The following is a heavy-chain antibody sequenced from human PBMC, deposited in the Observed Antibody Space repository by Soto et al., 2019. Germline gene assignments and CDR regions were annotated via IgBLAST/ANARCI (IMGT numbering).Heavy chain of an antibody. J-gene: IGHJ4*02. CDR2: ISHGAYT. V-gene: IGHV4-34*01. Sequence: QVQLQQWGAGMLKPSETLSLTCAVYGESFIGYFWSWIRQPPGQGLEWIGEISHGAYTKYNPSLESRVTISVDTSKNQFSLRLNSVTAADTAVYYCAKRGITLSVVSTGGFDYWGQGTPVTVSS. CDR1: GESFIGYF. CDR3: AKRGITLSVVSTGGFDY. D-gene: IGHD5-12*01.